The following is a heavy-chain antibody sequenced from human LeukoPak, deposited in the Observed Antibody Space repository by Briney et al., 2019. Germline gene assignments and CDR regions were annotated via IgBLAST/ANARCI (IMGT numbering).Heavy chain of an antibody. CDR3: ARGSGYYVGRYFDN. V-gene: IGHV4-59*01. CDR2: IYKSEST. J-gene: IGHJ4*02. CDR1: GGSISSYY. Sequence: SETLSLTCTVSGGSISSYYWSWIRQPPGKGLEWIGYIYKSESTNYNPSLKSRVTISVDTSKNQFSLKLSSVTAADTAVYYCARGSGYYVGRYFDNWGQGTLVTVSS. D-gene: IGHD3-22*01.